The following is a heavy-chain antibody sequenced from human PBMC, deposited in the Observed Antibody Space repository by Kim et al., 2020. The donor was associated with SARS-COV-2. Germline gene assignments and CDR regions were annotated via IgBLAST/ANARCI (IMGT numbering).Heavy chain of an antibody. CDR2: NT. D-gene: IGHD3-10*01. J-gene: IGHJ4*02. CDR3: ARVAGVHFDY. Sequence: NTTYSRKFQGRVTITRDTSASTAYMELSSLRSEDTAVYYCARVAGVHFDYWGQGTLVTVSS. V-gene: IGHV1-3*01.